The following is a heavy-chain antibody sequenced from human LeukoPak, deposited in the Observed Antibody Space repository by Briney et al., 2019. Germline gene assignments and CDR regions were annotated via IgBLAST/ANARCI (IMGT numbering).Heavy chain of an antibody. CDR2: IYHSGST. J-gene: IGHJ4*02. D-gene: IGHD1-26*01. CDR3: ARDGGSYRDLLPAFDI. CDR1: GGSISSYY. V-gene: IGHV4-38-2*02. Sequence: SETLSLTCTVSGGSISSYYWGWIRQPPGKGLEWIGSIYHSGSTYYNPSLKSRVTISVDTSKNQFSLKLSSVTAADTAVYYCARDGGSYRDLLPAFDIWGQGTLVTVSS.